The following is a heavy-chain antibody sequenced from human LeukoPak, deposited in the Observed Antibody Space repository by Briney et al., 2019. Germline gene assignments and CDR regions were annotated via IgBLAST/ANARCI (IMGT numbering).Heavy chain of an antibody. CDR2: IYYSGST. CDR3: ARVARGTTVEFDY. D-gene: IGHD4-23*01. Sequence: SQTLSLTCTVSGGSISSGGYYWSWIRQHPGKGLEWIGYIYYSGSTYYSPSLKSRVTILVDTSKNQFSLKLSSVTAADTAVYYCARVARGTTVEFDYWGQGTLVTVSS. CDR1: GGSISSGGYY. V-gene: IGHV4-31*03. J-gene: IGHJ4*02.